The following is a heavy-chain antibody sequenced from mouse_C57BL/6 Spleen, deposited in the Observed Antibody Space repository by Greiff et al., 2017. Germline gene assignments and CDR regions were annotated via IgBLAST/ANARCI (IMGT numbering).Heavy chain of an antibody. CDR1: GFTFSSYC. D-gene: IGHD2-5*01. CDR3: AREGSNYDAMDY. CDR2: ISHGSSYT. Sequence: EVQLVESGGDLVKPGGSLKLSCAASGFTFSSYCMSWVRQTPDKRLEWVATISHGSSYTYYPDNVKGRVTLTRDNAKNTLYLQMSSLTSEDTAMYYCAREGSNYDAMDYWGQGTSVTVSS. V-gene: IGHV5-6*01. J-gene: IGHJ4*01.